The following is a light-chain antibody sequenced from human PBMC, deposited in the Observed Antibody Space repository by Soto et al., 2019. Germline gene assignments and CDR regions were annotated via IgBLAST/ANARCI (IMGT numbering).Light chain of an antibody. CDR1: QSVLYSTNNKNY. V-gene: IGKV4-1*01. Sequence: DIVMTQSPDSLAVSLGERATINCKSSQSVLYSTNNKNYLAWYQQKPGQPPKLLIYWAATRESGVPDRFRGSGSGTDFLLTISSLQAEDVAVYYCQQYFITPLTFGGGTKVEIK. CDR3: QQYFITPLT. CDR2: WAA. J-gene: IGKJ4*01.